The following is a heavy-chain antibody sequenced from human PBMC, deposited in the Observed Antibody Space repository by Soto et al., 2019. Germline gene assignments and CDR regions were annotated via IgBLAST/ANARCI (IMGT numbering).Heavy chain of an antibody. CDR3: ARDFYFDY. CDR1: GFTVSSNY. J-gene: IGHJ4*02. Sequence: EVQLVESGGGLVQPGGSLRLSCAASGFTVSSNYMSWVHQAPGKGLEWVSIISSAGDTYYADSVKGRFTISRHDSENTLYLQMNSLRAEDTAVYYCARDFYFDYWGQGTLVTVSS. V-gene: IGHV3-53*04. CDR2: ISSAGDT.